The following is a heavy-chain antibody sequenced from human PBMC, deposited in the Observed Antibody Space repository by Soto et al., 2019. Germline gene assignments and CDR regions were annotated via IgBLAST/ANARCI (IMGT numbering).Heavy chain of an antibody. D-gene: IGHD2-21*01. CDR3: AREYCDGRRCFEPDY. CDR1: GYTFTDYG. J-gene: IGHJ4*02. Sequence: ASVKVSCKASGYTFTDYGISWVRHAPGQGLEWMAWISTQNDNTKYAQKFQGRVTVTKDTSTRTVFMEMRSLRSDDTAVFYCAREYCDGRRCFEPDYWGQGTLVTVSS. CDR2: ISTQNDNT. V-gene: IGHV1-18*04.